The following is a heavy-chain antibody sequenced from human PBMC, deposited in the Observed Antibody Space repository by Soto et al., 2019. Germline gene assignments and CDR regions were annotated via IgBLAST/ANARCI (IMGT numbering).Heavy chain of an antibody. D-gene: IGHD2-2*02. J-gene: IGHJ5*02. CDR3: ARSSPSYCSSTSCYTRRWFDP. Sequence: GASVKVSCKASGGTFSSYAISWVRQAPGQGLEWMGGIIPIFGTANYAQKFQGRVTITADESTSTAYMELSSLRSEDTAVYYCARSSPSYCSSTSCYTRRWFDPWGQGTLVTVSS. CDR2: IIPIFGTA. CDR1: GGTFSSYA. V-gene: IGHV1-69*13.